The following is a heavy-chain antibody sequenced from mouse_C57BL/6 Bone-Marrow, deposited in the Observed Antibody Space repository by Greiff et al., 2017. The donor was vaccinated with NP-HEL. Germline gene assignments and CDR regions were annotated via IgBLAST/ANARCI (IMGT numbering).Heavy chain of an antibody. CDR2: IDPENGDT. Sequence: DVKLQESGAELVRPGASVKLSCTASGFNIKDDYMHWVKQRPEQGLEWIGWIDPENGDTEYASKFQGKATITADTSSNTAYLQLSSLTSEDTAVYYCTTGYYYGSSYPAYWGQGTLVTVSA. D-gene: IGHD1-1*01. CDR1: GFNIKDDY. CDR3: TTGYYYGSSYPAY. J-gene: IGHJ3*01. V-gene: IGHV14-4*01.